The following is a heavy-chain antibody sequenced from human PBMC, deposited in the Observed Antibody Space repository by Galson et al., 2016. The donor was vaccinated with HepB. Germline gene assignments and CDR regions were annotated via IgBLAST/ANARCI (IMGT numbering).Heavy chain of an antibody. CDR2: IDSSGSPL. CDR3: ARDPDTSSKVDV. CDR1: GSTFGHHY. Sequence: SLRLSCAASGSTFGHHYMSWIRQAPGQGLEWISYIDSSGSPLYYADSVRGRFTISRDNAENSLYLQMNSLRAEDTAVYYCARDPDTSSKVDVWGQGTTVTVSS. D-gene: IGHD5-18*01. V-gene: IGHV3-11*01. J-gene: IGHJ6*02.